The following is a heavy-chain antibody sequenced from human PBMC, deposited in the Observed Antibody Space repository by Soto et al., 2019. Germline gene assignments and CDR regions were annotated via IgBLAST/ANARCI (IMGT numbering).Heavy chain of an antibody. CDR1: GYTFTTYG. CDR3: ARGQWLVLDAFDI. Sequence: ASVTVSSTAPGYTFTTYGIIWLPQAPGQGLEWMGWISAYNGNTNYAQKLQGRVTMTTDTSTSTAYMELRSLRSDDTAVYYSARGQWLVLDAFDIWGQGTMVTVSS. CDR2: ISAYNGNT. D-gene: IGHD6-19*01. V-gene: IGHV1-18*01. J-gene: IGHJ3*02.